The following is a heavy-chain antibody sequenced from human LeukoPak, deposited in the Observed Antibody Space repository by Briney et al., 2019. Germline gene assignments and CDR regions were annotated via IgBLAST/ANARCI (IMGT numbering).Heavy chain of an antibody. CDR2: MKPNSGKT. CDR1: GGTFSSYA. J-gene: IGHJ4*02. D-gene: IGHD5/OR15-5a*01. CDR3: ARGVYPDY. V-gene: IGHV1-8*02. Sequence: ASVKVSCKASGGTFSSYAISWVRQATGQGLEWMGWMKPNSGKTGYAQKFQGRITITRDTSISTSYMELTSLTSEDTAVYYCARGVYPDYWGQGTLVTVSS.